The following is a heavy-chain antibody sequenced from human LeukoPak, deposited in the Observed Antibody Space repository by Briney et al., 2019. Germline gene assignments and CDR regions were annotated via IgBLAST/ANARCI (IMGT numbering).Heavy chain of an antibody. Sequence: SETLSLTCTVSGGSISSSSYYWGWIRQPPGKGLEWIGSIYYSGSTYYNPSLKSRVTISVDTSKNQFSLKLSSVTAADTAVYYCARQRGYYFDYWDQGTLVTVSS. CDR1: GGSISSSSYY. J-gene: IGHJ4*02. V-gene: IGHV4-39*01. CDR3: ARQRGYYFDY. D-gene: IGHD3-10*01. CDR2: IYYSGST.